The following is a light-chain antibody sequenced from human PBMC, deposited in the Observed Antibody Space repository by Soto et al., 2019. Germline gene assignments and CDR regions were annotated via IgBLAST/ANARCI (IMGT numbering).Light chain of an antibody. Sequence: QSALTQPASLSGSPGQSITISCTGTSSDVGLYDYVSWYQQHPVKAPQLMIYAVSNRPSGVSNRFSASKSGNTASLFISGLQAEDEADYYCSSYTSDSSYVFGSGTKVTVL. V-gene: IGLV2-14*01. CDR3: SSYTSDSSYV. CDR1: SSDVGLYDY. J-gene: IGLJ1*01. CDR2: AVS.